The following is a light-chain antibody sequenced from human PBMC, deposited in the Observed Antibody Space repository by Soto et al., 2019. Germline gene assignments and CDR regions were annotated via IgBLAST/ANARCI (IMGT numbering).Light chain of an antibody. CDR2: DFS. CDR3: SSYTSSSTRVV. V-gene: IGLV2-14*01. J-gene: IGLJ2*01. CDR1: SSDVGGYNY. Sequence: QSALTQPASVSGSPGQSITISCTGTSSDVGGYNYVSWYQQHPGKAPTLMIYDFSNRPSGVSNRFSGSNSGNTASLTISGFHAEDEAEDYCSSYTSSSTRVVFGGGTKLTVL.